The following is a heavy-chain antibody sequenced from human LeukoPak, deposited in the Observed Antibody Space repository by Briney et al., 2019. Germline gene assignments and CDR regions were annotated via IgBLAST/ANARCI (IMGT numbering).Heavy chain of an antibody. CDR3: ARADYSSTWSHDYYYMDV. Sequence: KPSETLSLTCGVYGGSYSDYYWSWIRQPPGKGLEWIGEINHSGITNYNPSLKSRVTISVDTSKNQFSLKLSSVTAADTAVYYCARADYSSTWSHDYYYMDVWGKGTTVTVSS. CDR1: GGSYSDYY. D-gene: IGHD6-13*01. V-gene: IGHV4-34*01. CDR2: INHSGIT. J-gene: IGHJ6*03.